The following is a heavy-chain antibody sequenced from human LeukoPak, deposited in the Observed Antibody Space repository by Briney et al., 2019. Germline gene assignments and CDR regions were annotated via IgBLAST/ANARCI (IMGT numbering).Heavy chain of an antibody. CDR3: ARVRHYYGSGSYPDY. J-gene: IGHJ4*02. CDR2: IYTSGST. CDR1: GGSISSYY. Sequence: PSETLSLTCTVSGGSISSYYWSWIRQPAGKGLEWIGRIYTSGSTNYNPSLKSRVTMSVDTSKNQFSLKLSSVTAADTAVYYCARVRHYYGSGSYPDYWGQGTLVTVSS. V-gene: IGHV4-4*07. D-gene: IGHD3-10*01.